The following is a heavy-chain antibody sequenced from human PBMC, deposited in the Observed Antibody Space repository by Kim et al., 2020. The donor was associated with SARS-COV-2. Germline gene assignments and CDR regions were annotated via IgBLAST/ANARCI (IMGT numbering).Heavy chain of an antibody. CDR1: GFTFSDYY. CDR2: ISSSGSTI. V-gene: IGHV3-11*01. J-gene: IGHJ6*02. CDR3: ARDLYSSGWYQGQPNYYYYGMDV. D-gene: IGHD6-19*01. Sequence: GGSLRLSCAASGFTFSDYYMSWIRQAPGKGLEWVSYISSSGSTIYYADSVKGRFTISRDNAKNSLYLQMNSLRAEDTAVYYCARDLYSSGWYQGQPNYYYYGMDVWGQGTTVTVSS.